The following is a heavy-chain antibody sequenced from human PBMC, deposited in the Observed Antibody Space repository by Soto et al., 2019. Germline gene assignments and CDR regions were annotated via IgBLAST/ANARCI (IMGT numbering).Heavy chain of an antibody. CDR2: IIPIPGTA. V-gene: IGHV1-69*01. CDR1: GGTFSSYA. J-gene: IGHJ6*02. D-gene: IGHD2-2*01. Sequence: QVQLVQSGAEVKKPGSSVKVSCKASGGTFSSYAISWVRQAPVQGLEWMGGIIPIPGTAKYAQKFQGRVTITADESTSTAYMELSSLRSEDTAVYYCARSQGSSTSLEIYYYYYYGMDVWGQGTTVPGSS. CDR3: ARSQGSSTSLEIYYYYYYGMDV.